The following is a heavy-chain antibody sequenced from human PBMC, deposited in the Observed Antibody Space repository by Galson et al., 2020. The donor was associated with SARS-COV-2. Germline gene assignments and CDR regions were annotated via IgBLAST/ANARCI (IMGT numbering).Heavy chain of an antibody. CDR3: ARREEEDKRRRVAH. CDR2: ILYDENNK. V-gene: IGHV3-33*01. Sequence: GGSLRLSCAAPGFTFRNSGMHWVRKAPGKGLEWVAGILYDENNKDYGHSVKGRFTIPRANATNTVSFKMNSLTAEDTAVYYCARREEEDKRRRVAHWGQGILVIVSS. CDR1: GFTFRNSG. J-gene: IGHJ4*02.